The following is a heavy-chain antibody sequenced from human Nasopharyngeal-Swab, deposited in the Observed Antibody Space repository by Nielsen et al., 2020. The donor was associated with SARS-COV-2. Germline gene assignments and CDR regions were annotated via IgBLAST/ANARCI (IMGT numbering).Heavy chain of an antibody. CDR3: ARDKAVLRYFDWHQSMDV. J-gene: IGHJ6*02. D-gene: IGHD3-9*01. Sequence: ESLKISCAASGFSFGSYAMSWVRQPPGKGLEWIGEINHSGSTNYNPSLKSRVTISVDTSKNQFSLKLSSVTAADTAVYYCARDKAVLRYFDWHQSMDVWGQGTTVTVSS. CDR2: INHSGST. CDR1: GFSFGSYA. V-gene: IGHV4-34*01.